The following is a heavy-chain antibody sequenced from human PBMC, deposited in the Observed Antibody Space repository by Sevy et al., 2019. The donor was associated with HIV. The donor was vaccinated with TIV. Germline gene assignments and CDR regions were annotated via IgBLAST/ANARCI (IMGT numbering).Heavy chain of an antibody. CDR3: ARHRFASSDSAFDY. CDR2: IFNSGIT. V-gene: IGHV4-39*01. J-gene: IGHJ4*02. CDR1: GGSISTSDFY. D-gene: IGHD6-19*01. Sequence: SETLSLTCTVSGGSISTSDFYWGWIRQSPGKGLEWIGSIFNSGITYYNPSLKSRVTISVDTSKNQFSLRMNSVTAADTAVYYCARHRFASSDSAFDYWGQGALVTVSS.